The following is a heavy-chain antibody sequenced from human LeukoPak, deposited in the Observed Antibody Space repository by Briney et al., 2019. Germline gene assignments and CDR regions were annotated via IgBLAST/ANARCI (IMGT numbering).Heavy chain of an antibody. CDR2: IKQAGSEK. CDR1: GFTFISYW. V-gene: IGHV3-7*01. Sequence: GGSLRPSCAASGFTFISYWMSWVRQAPGKGLEWVANIKQAGSEKYYVDSVKGRFTISRDNAENSLYLQMNSLRAEDTAVYYCARARDFFHYWGQGTLVTVTS. J-gene: IGHJ4*02. CDR3: ARARDFFHY.